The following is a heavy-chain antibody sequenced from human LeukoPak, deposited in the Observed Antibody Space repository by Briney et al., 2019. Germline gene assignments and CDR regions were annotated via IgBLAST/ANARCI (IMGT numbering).Heavy chain of an antibody. CDR3: AREGGDYDYY. D-gene: IGHD4-17*01. CDR2: INHSGST. J-gene: IGHJ4*02. CDR1: GGSFSGYY. V-gene: IGHV4-34*01. Sequence: PSETLSLTCAVYGGSFSGYYWSWIRQPPGKGLEWIGEINHSGSTNYNPSLKSRVTISVDTSKNQFSLKLSSVTAADTAVYYCAREGGDYDYYWGQGALVTVSS.